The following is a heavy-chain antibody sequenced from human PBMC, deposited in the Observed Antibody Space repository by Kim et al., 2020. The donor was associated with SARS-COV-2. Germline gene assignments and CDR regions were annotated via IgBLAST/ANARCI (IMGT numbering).Heavy chain of an antibody. V-gene: IGHV4-34*01. J-gene: IGHJ4*02. CDR3: ASLRYCSGGSCEIDY. Sequence: PSLKSRVTISVDTSKNQFSLKLSSVTAADTAVYYCASLRYCSGGSCEIDYWGQGTLVTVSS. D-gene: IGHD2-15*01.